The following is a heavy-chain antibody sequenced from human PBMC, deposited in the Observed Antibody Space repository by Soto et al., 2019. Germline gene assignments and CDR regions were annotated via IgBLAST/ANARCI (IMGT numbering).Heavy chain of an antibody. CDR3: ARLVVPAAIWGYDAFDI. V-gene: IGHV1-3*01. D-gene: IGHD2-2*01. CDR1: GYTFTSYA. CDR2: INANSGNT. J-gene: IGHJ3*02. Sequence: ASVKVSCKASGYTFTSYAMHWVRQAPGQRLEWMGWINANSGNTKYSQKFQGRVTITRNTSISTAYMELSSLRSEDTAVYYCARLVVPAAIWGYDAFDIWGQGTMVTVSS.